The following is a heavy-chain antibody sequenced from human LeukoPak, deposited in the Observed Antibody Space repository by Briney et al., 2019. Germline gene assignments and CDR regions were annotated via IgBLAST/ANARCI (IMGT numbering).Heavy chain of an antibody. V-gene: IGHV3-21*01. D-gene: IGHD3-10*01. CDR3: ASGSSARWYFDY. CDR2: ISSSSSHI. Sequence: GGSLRLSCAASGFSFGSYGLSWVRQTPGKGLQWVSSISSSSSHIYYTDSVKGRFTISRDNAKNSLYLQMNSLRAEDTAVYYCASGSSARWYFDYWGQGTLVTVSS. CDR1: GFSFGSYG. J-gene: IGHJ4*02.